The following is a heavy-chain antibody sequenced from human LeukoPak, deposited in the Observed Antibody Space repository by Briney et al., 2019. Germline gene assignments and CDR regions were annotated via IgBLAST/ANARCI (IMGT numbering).Heavy chain of an antibody. Sequence: APVKVSCKASGYTFTSYGISWVRRAPGQGLEWMGWISAYNGNTNYAQKLQGRVTMTTDTSTSTAYMELRSLRSDDTAVYYCAREGIAAAGTQDLYYYYGMDVWGQGTTVTVSS. V-gene: IGHV1-18*01. CDR2: ISAYNGNT. CDR1: GYTFTSYG. CDR3: AREGIAAAGTQDLYYYYGMDV. D-gene: IGHD6-13*01. J-gene: IGHJ6*02.